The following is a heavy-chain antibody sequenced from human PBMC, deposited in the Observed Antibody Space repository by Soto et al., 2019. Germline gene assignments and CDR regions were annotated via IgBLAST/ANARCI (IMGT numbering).Heavy chain of an antibody. CDR1: GGSFSGYY. V-gene: IGHV4-34*01. CDR2: INHSGST. D-gene: IGHD3-22*01. CDR3: ARGPGGGYYRKYYYYGMDV. Sequence: QVQLQQWGAGLLKPSETLSLTCAVCGGSFSGYYWSWIRQPPGKGLEWIGEINHSGSTNYNPSLKSRVTISVDTSKNQFSLKLSSVTAADTAVYYCARGPGGGYYRKYYYYGMDVWGQGTTVTVS. J-gene: IGHJ6*02.